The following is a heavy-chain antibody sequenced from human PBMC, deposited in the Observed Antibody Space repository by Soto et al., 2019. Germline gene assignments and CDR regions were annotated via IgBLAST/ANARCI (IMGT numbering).Heavy chain of an antibody. D-gene: IGHD3-22*01. Sequence: QVQLVESGGGVVQPGRSLRLSCAASGFTFSTYGMHWVRQAPGKGLEWVAVMWHEGSNKYYTDSVKGRFTISRDNSKNTLYLQMNSLRAEDTAGYYCARDPPEDSGGYCAFDYWGQGTLVTVSS. CDR3: ARDPPEDSGGYCAFDY. J-gene: IGHJ4*02. CDR1: GFTFSTYG. CDR2: MWHEGSNK. V-gene: IGHV3-33*01.